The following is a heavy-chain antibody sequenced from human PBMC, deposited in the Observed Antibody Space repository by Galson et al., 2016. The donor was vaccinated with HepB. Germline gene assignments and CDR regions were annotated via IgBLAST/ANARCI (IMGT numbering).Heavy chain of an antibody. V-gene: IGHV3-23*01. D-gene: IGHD3-22*01. CDR1: GFTFINYA. CDR2: LSGSGSKT. Sequence: SLRLSCAASGFTFINYAMSWVRQAPGQGLEWVSALSGSGSKTYYADSVEGRFSISRDNSKNTLYLQMNSLRAEDTAVYYCAKEGSANLLYDSSGENWFDTWGQGILVTVSS. CDR3: AKEGSANLLYDSSGENWFDT. J-gene: IGHJ5*02.